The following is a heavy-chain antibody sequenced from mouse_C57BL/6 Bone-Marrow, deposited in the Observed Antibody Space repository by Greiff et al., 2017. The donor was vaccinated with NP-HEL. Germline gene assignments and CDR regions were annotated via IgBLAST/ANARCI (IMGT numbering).Heavy chain of an antibody. CDR1: GFTFSSYT. V-gene: IGHV5-9*01. J-gene: IGHJ3*01. CDR3: ARRYYDHWFAY. CDR2: ISGGGGNT. Sequence: EVKLVESGGGLVKPGGSLKLSCAASGFTFSSYTLSWVRQTPEQRLEWVATISGGGGNTYYPDSVKGRFTISRDNAKNTLYLQMSSLRSEDTALYDCARRYYDHWFAYWGQGTLVTVSA. D-gene: IGHD2-4*01.